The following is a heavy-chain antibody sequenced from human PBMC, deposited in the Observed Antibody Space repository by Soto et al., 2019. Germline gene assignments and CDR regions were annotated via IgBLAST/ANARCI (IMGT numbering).Heavy chain of an antibody. Sequence: QVQLQQWGAGLLKPSETLSLTCAVYGGSFSGYYWSWIRQPPGKGLEWIGEINHSGSTNYNPSLKSRVTISLDTSKNQFSLKLSSVTAADTAVYYCASSNVVVVAATLNYFQHWGQGTLVTVSS. J-gene: IGHJ1*01. CDR2: INHSGST. CDR1: GGSFSGYY. V-gene: IGHV4-34*01. CDR3: ASSNVVVVAATLNYFQH. D-gene: IGHD2-15*01.